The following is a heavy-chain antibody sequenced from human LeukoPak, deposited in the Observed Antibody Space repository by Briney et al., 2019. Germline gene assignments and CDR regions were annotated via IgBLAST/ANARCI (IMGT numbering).Heavy chain of an antibody. J-gene: IGHJ5*02. CDR1: GYTFTSYA. D-gene: IGHD3-22*01. V-gene: IGHV1-3*01. CDR3: ARDDYDSSGYRNWFDP. Sequence: ASVKVSCKASGYTFTSYAMHWVRQAHGQRLEWMGWINAGNGNTKYSQKFQGRVTITRDTSASTAYMELSSLRSEDTAVYYCARDDYDSSGYRNWFDPWGQGALVTVSS. CDR2: INAGNGNT.